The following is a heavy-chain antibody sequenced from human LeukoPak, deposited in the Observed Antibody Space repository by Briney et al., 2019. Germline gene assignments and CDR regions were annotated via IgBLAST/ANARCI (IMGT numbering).Heavy chain of an antibody. V-gene: IGHV3-30*03. CDR2: ISYDGSNK. J-gene: IGHJ4*02. D-gene: IGHD2-2*01. Sequence: GGSLRLSCAASGFTFSSYGMHWVRQAPGKGLEWVAVISYDGSNKYYADSVKGRFTISRDNSKNTLYLQMNSLRAEDTAVYYCAYHGRGFDYWGQGTLVTVSS. CDR3: AYHGRGFDY. CDR1: GFTFSSYG.